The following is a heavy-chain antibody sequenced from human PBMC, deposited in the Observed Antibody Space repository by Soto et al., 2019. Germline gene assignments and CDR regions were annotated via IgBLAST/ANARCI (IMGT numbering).Heavy chain of an antibody. D-gene: IGHD6-19*01. CDR1: GYTFTSYG. V-gene: IGHV1-18*01. CDR2: ISAYNGNT. Sequence: QVQLVQSGAEVKKPGASVKVSCKASGYTFTSYGISWVRQAPGQGLEWMGWISAYNGNTNYVQKLQGRVTMTTDTSTSTAYMELRSLRSDDTAVYYCARDSSGWHNAGGWFDPWGQGTLVTVSS. J-gene: IGHJ5*02. CDR3: ARDSSGWHNAGGWFDP.